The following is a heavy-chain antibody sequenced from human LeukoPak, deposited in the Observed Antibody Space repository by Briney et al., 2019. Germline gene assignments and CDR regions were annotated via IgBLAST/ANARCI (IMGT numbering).Heavy chain of an antibody. Sequence: GGSLRLSCAASGFTFSSYAMHWVRQAPGKGLEWVAVISNDGTNKYHADSVKGRFTISRDNSKNTLYLQMNSLRAEDTAVYYCAKCPSGVLRYFAPIDYWGQGTLVTVSS. CDR2: ISNDGTNK. CDR3: AKCPSGVLRYFAPIDY. CDR1: GFTFSSYA. J-gene: IGHJ4*02. D-gene: IGHD3-9*01. V-gene: IGHV3-30-3*02.